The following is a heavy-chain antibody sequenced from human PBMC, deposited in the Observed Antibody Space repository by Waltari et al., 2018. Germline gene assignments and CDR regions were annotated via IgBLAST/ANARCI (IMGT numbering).Heavy chain of an antibody. D-gene: IGHD3-10*01. CDR3: ARRGFTMVRGVIMYSDY. V-gene: IGHV4-31*03. J-gene: IGHJ4*02. Sequence: QVQLQESGPGLVKPSQTLSLTCTVSGGSIRSGGYYWSWTRQHPGKGLEWIGYIYYSGSTYYNPSLKSRVTISVDTSKNQFSLKLSSVTAADTAVYYCARRGFTMVRGVIMYSDYWGQGTLVTVSS. CDR1: GGSIRSGGYY. CDR2: IYYSGST.